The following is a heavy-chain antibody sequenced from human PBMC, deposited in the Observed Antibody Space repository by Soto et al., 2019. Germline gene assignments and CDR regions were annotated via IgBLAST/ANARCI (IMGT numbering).Heavy chain of an antibody. CDR3: AVGHYGSGSYREGGEY. CDR2: ISAYNGNT. J-gene: IGHJ4*02. Sequence: ASMKLSCKAPGYTFPSYGISWLRQATGQGLEWMGWISAYNGNTNYAQNLQGRVTMTTDTSTSTAYMELRSLRSDDTAVYYCAVGHYGSGSYREGGEYWGQGTLVTGSS. D-gene: IGHD3-10*01. CDR1: GYTFPSYG. V-gene: IGHV1-18*01.